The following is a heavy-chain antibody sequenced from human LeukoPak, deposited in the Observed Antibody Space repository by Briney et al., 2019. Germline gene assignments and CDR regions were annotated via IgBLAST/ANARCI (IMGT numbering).Heavy chain of an antibody. CDR3: ARDGSSWGTNRPPLNWFDP. CDR1: GDTFTAFY. D-gene: IGHD3-16*02. J-gene: IGHJ5*02. Sequence: ASVKVSCKSSGDTFTAFYIHFLRLAPGQGLKWLGWINPLNGDTKYPQNFEGRVTLTRDTSITTVYMQLSTLTYDDTAVYYCARDGSSWGTNRPPLNWFDPWGPGTQVTVSS. CDR2: INPLNGDT. V-gene: IGHV1-2*02.